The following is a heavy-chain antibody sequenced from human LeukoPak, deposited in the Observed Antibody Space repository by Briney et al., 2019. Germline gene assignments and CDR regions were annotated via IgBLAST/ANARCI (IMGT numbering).Heavy chain of an antibody. Sequence: GGSLRLSCAASGFTFSSYAMSWVRQAPGKGLEWVSAISGSGGSTYYADSVKGRFTISRDNSKNTLYLQMNSLRAEDTAVYYCAKALVDYYDSSGYPPPQGYWGQGTLVTVSS. J-gene: IGHJ4*02. CDR1: GFTFSSYA. CDR3: AKALVDYYDSSGYPPPQGY. V-gene: IGHV3-23*01. CDR2: ISGSGGST. D-gene: IGHD3-22*01.